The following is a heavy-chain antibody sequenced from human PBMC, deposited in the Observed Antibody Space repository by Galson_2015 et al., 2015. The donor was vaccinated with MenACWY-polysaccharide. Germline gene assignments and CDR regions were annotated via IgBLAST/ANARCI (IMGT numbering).Heavy chain of an antibody. D-gene: IGHD6-19*01. CDR2: INSDGIST. J-gene: IGHJ3*02. Sequence: SLRLSCAASGFTFSRYWLHWVRQAPGTGLVWGSRINSDGISTSYADSVKGRFTISSAHAKNTRCLRMNRPRAEDTAVYYCARPSNPGYSSGLTHAFDIWGQGTMVTVSS. V-gene: IGHV3-74*01. CDR1: GFTFSRYW. CDR3: ARPSNPGYSSGLTHAFDI.